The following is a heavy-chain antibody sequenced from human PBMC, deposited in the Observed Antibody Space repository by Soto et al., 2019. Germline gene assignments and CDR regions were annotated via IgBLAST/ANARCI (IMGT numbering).Heavy chain of an antibody. V-gene: IGHV3-53*01. J-gene: IGHJ6*02. D-gene: IGHD1-26*01. CDR2: IYGGGTT. CDR1: GFSVSVNY. CDR3: ARPHSERYSYGMDV. Sequence: PGGSLRLSCAVSGFSVSVNYMTWVRQAPGKGLEWVSIIYGGGTTYYADSVKGRFTISRDNSKNTLYLQMNSLRAEDTAVYYCARPHSERYSYGMDVWGQGTTVTVSS.